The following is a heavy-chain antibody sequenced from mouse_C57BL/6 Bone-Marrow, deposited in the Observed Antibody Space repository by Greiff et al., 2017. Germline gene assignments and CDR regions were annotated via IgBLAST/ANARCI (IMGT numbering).Heavy chain of an antibody. CDR2: INPNNGGT. CDR3: ARREPYDFPFAY. V-gene: IGHV1-26*01. D-gene: IGHD2-4*01. Sequence: EVQLQQSGPELVKPGASVKISCKASGYTFTDYYMNWVKQSHGKSLEWIGDINPNNGGTSYNQKFKGKATLTVDKSSSTAYMELRSLTSEDSAVYYCARREPYDFPFAYWGQGTLVTVSA. J-gene: IGHJ3*01. CDR1: GYTFTDYY.